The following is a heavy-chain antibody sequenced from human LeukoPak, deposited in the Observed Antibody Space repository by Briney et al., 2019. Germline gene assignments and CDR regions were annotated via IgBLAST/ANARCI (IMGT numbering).Heavy chain of an antibody. J-gene: IGHJ4*02. CDR1: GFTFSSYA. Sequence: GGSLRLSCAASGFTFSSYAMSWVRQAPGKGLEWVSAISGSSGSTYYADSVKGRFTISRDNSKNTLYLQMNSLRAEDTAVYYCAKDPYGDYVPFDYWGQGTLVTVSS. D-gene: IGHD4-17*01. CDR2: ISGSSGST. V-gene: IGHV3-23*01. CDR3: AKDPYGDYVPFDY.